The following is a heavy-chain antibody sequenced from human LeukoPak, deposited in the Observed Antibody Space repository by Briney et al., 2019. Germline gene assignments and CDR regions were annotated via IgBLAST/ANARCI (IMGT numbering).Heavy chain of an antibody. CDR2: VYYSGST. J-gene: IGHJ6*02. Sequence: SETLSLTCTVSGGSISSYYWSWIRQPPGKGLEWIGYVYYSGSTNYNPSLESRVTISVDTSKKQFSLNLSSVTAADTAVYYCARGYSSSWGYYHYGMDVWGQGTTVTVSS. CDR1: GGSISSYY. D-gene: IGHD6-13*01. V-gene: IGHV4-59*01. CDR3: ARGYSSSWGYYHYGMDV.